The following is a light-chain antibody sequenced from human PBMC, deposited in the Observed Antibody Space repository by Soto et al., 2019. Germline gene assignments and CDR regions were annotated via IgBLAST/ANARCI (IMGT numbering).Light chain of an antibody. CDR1: QSVNSGY. CDR2: GAS. V-gene: IGKV3-20*01. J-gene: IGKJ3*01. CDR3: QQYGSSFT. Sequence: EIVLTQSPGILSLSPGASATLSCRASQSVNSGYLAWYQQRPGQPPRLLIYGASSRATGIPDRFSGSGSGTDFTLTISRLEPEDFAVYYCQQYGSSFTFGPGTKLEIK.